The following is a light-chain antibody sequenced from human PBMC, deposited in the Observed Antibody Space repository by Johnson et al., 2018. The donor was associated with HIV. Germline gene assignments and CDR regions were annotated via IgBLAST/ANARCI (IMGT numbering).Light chain of an antibody. J-gene: IGLJ1*01. CDR1: SYNIENDY. Sequence: QSVLTQPPSVSAAPGEKVNISCSGSSYNIENDYVSWYQQLPGTAPKLLIYDNNKRPSGIPDRFSGSKSGTSATLGITGLQTGDEGDYFCGAWDSTLNAYVFGTGTKVTVL. CDR2: DNN. V-gene: IGLV1-51*01. CDR3: GAWDSTLNAYV.